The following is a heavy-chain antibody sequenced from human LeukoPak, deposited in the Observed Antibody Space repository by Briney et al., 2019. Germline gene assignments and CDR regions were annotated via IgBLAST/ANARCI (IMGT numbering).Heavy chain of an antibody. V-gene: IGHV4-34*01. Sequence: SETLSLTCAVYGGSFSGYYWSWIRQPPGKGLEWIGEINHSGSTNYNPSLKSRVTISVDTSKNQFSLKLSSVTAADTAVYYCVRKRGRTTCFDYWGQGTLVTVSS. D-gene: IGHD1-7*01. J-gene: IGHJ4*02. CDR3: VRKRGRTTCFDY. CDR2: INHSGST. CDR1: GGSFSGYY.